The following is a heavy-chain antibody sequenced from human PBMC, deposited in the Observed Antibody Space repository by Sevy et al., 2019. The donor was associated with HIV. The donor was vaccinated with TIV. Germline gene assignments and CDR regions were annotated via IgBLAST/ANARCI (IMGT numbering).Heavy chain of an antibody. V-gene: IGHV3-48*01. J-gene: IGHJ4*02. CDR3: ARGSDGYSYGLLDY. CDR1: GFSFSSFS. CDR2: ISTGSSTI. D-gene: IGHD5-18*01. Sequence: GGSLRLSCAASGFSFSSFSMNWVRQAPGKGQEWVSYISTGSSTIYYADSVKGRFTIPRDNAKNSLYLQMNSLRAEDTAVYYCARGSDGYSYGLLDYWGQGTLVTVSS.